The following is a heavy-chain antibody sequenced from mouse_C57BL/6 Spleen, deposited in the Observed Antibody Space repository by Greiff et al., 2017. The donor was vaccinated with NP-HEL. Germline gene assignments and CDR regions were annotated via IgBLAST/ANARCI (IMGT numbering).Heavy chain of an antibody. CDR3: ATGDGSYWYFDV. CDR2: ISYDGSN. Sequence: EVKLVESGPGLVKPSQSLSLTCSVTGYSITSGYYWTWIRQFPGNKLEWMGYISYDGSNNYNPSLKNRISITRDTSKNQFFLKLNSVTTEDTATYYCATGDGSYWYFDVWGTGTTVTVSS. CDR1: GYSITSGYY. V-gene: IGHV3-6*01. J-gene: IGHJ1*03. D-gene: IGHD2-3*01.